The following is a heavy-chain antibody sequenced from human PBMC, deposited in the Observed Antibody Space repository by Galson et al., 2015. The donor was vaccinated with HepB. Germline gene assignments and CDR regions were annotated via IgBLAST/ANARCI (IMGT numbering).Heavy chain of an antibody. Sequence: SVKVSCKASGGTFSSYAISWVRQAPGQGLEWMGGIIPILGIANYAQKFQGRVTITADKSTSTAYMELSSLRSEDTAVYYCARATHYYDSSGYLILWPFDYWGQGTLVTVSS. CDR3: ARATHYYDSSGYLILWPFDY. D-gene: IGHD3-22*01. CDR1: GGTFSSYA. J-gene: IGHJ4*02. V-gene: IGHV1-69*10. CDR2: IIPILGIA.